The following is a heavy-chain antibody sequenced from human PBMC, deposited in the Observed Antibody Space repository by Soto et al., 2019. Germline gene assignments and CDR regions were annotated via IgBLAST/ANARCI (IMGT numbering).Heavy chain of an antibody. J-gene: IGHJ4*02. V-gene: IGHV3-23*01. D-gene: IGHD2-21*02. CDR3: AKGSVVVAAKFDS. Sequence: EVQLLESGGALVQPGVSLSLSCAASGFTYNNYAMGWVRQAPGKGLEWVSAISSSGYSAYYADSVKGRFTISRDNSMNTMFLQMNQLSAEDTAVYYCAKGSVVVAAKFDSWGQGTQVTVSS. CDR1: GFTYNNYA. CDR2: ISSSGYSA.